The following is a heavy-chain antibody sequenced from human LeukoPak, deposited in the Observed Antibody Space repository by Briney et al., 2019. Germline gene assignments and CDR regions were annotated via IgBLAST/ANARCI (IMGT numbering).Heavy chain of an antibody. J-gene: IGHJ4*02. V-gene: IGHV3-21*01. CDR3: ATDGQSSGWYGFDY. D-gene: IGHD6-19*01. CDR2: ITSPVGHI. CDR1: GFKFSTYS. Sequence: PRGSLRLSCAASGFKFSTYSMNWVRQAPGKGLEWVASITSPVGHIYYADSLKGRITISRDNAESSLDLQMNSLRAEDTAVYYCATDGQSSGWYGFDYWGQGTLVTVSS.